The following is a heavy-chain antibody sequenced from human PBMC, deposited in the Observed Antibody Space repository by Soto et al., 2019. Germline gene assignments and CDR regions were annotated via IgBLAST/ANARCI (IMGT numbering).Heavy chain of an antibody. CDR2: ISGGGDSA. V-gene: IGHV3-23*01. CDR1: GFTFSSHA. CDR3: VKAGGSTWDYGMDV. D-gene: IGHD2-2*01. Sequence: EVQLLESGGGLVQPGGSLRLSCAASGFTFSSHAMSWVRQAPGKGLEWVSAISGGGDSAYHADSVKGRFTISRDNSKNTLLLQMNSLRVEDTALYYCVKAGGSTWDYGMDVWGQGNTVTVSS. J-gene: IGHJ6*02.